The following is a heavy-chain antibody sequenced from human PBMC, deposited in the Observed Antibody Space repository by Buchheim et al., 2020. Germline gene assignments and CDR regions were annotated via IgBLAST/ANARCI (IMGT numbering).Heavy chain of an antibody. J-gene: IGHJ6*02. D-gene: IGHD6-6*01. CDR2: ISSSSSPI. V-gene: IGHV3-48*01. Sequence: EVQLVESGGGLAQPGGSLRLSCAASGFTFSSYSMKWVRQALGKGLEWVSYISSSSSPIYYADSVKGRFTISRDNAKNSLYLQMHSLRAEDTAVYYCARGGPYSSSSSYYYYYYGVDVWGQGTT. CDR3: ARGGPYSSSSSYYYYYYGVDV. CDR1: GFTFSSYS.